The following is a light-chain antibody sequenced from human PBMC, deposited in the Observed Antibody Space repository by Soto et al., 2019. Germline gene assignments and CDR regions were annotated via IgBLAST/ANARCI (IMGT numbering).Light chain of an antibody. CDR1: QGVTTAY. CDR2: GAS. V-gene: IGKV3-20*01. J-gene: IGKJ3*01. CDR3: QQYGASPLFA. Sequence: EVGLTQSPGTLSLSPGERATLSCRASQGVTTAYLAWYQHKPGQAPRLLIYGASNRATGIPDRFSGSGSGTDFTLTISSLEPEDFAVSYGQQYGASPLFAFGPGTKVDRK.